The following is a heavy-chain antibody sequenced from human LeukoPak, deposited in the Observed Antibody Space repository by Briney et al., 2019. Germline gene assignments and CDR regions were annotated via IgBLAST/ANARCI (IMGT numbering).Heavy chain of an antibody. CDR2: INSDGSST. CDR3: ARDFGYYDSSGLEYFQH. CDR1: GFTFSSYW. Sequence: PGGSLRLSCAASGFTFSSYWMHWVRQAPGKGLVWVSRINSDGSSTRYADSVKGRFTISRDNAKNTLYLQMNSLRAEDTAVYYCARDFGYYDSSGLEYFQHWGQGTLVTVSS. J-gene: IGHJ1*01. D-gene: IGHD3-22*01. V-gene: IGHV3-74*01.